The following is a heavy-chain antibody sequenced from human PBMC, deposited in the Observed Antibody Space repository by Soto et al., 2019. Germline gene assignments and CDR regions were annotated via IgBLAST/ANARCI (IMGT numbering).Heavy chain of an antibody. Sequence: QVQLQQWGAGLLKPSETLSLTCAVYGGSFSGYYWSWIRQPPGKGLEWIGEINHSGSTNYNPSLKSRVNISVDTSKNQFSLKLSSVTAADTAVYYCARGGRDSAWAVTYKRTWFDPWGQGTLVTVSS. CDR2: INHSGST. J-gene: IGHJ5*02. CDR3: ARGGRDSAWAVTYKRTWFDP. D-gene: IGHD6-19*01. CDR1: GGSFSGYY. V-gene: IGHV4-34*01.